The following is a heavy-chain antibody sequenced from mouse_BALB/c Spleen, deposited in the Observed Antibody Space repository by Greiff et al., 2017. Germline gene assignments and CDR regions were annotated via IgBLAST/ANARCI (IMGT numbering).Heavy chain of an antibody. J-gene: IGHJ4*01. CDR2: ISSGISTI. Sequence: EVKVVESGGGLVQPGGSRKLSCAASGFTFSSFGMHWVRQAPEKGLEWVAYISSGISTIYYADTVKGRFTISRDNPKNTLFLQMTSLRSEDTAMYYCAREGKVMDYWGQGTSVTVSS. CDR1: GFTFSSFG. CDR3: AREGKVMDY. V-gene: IGHV5-17*02.